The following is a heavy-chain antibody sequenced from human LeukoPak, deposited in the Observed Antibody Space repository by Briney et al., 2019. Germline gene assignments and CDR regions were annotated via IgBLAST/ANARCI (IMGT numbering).Heavy chain of an antibody. CDR2: ISASGGST. J-gene: IGHJ4*02. Sequence: GGSLRLSCAASGFTSSTYAMTWVRQAPGKGLEWVSGISASGGSTYYADSVKGRFTISRDNSKNTLYLQMSSLRAEDTAVYYCAKGVTIYTNSGLGYWGQGTLVTVSS. CDR1: GFTSSTYA. CDR3: AKGVTIYTNSGLGY. D-gene: IGHD7-27*01. V-gene: IGHV3-23*01.